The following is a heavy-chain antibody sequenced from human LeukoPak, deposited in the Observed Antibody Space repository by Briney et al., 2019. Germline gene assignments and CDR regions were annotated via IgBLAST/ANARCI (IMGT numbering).Heavy chain of an antibody. CDR2: IIGSGGST. CDR1: GFTFSSYA. D-gene: IGHD2-15*01. V-gene: IGHV3-23*01. CDR3: AKSRVAATAALAFDY. J-gene: IGHJ4*02. Sequence: GGSLRLSCAASGFTFSSYAMSWVRQAPGKGLEWVSAIIGSGGSTYYADSVKGRFTISRDNSKNRLYLQMNSLRAEDTAVYYCAKSRVAATAALAFDYWGQGTLVTVSS.